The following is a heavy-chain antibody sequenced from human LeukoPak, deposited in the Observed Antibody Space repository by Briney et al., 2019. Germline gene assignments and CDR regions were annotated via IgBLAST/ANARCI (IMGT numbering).Heavy chain of an antibody. CDR3: ARDLGTTVAPSWFDP. D-gene: IGHD4-23*01. J-gene: IGHJ5*02. CDR2: ISDSGST. Sequence: KPSETLSLTCSVSGGSISSYYWSWIRQPPGKGLEWIGYISDSGSTNYNPSLKSRVTISVDTSKNQFSLKLSSVTAADTAVYYCARDLGTTVAPSWFDPWGQGTLVTVSS. V-gene: IGHV4-59*01. CDR1: GGSISSYY.